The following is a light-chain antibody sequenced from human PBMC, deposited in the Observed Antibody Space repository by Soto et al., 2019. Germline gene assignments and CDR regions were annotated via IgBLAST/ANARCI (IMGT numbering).Light chain of an antibody. CDR3: SSYTRSSTPYV. J-gene: IGLJ1*01. CDR1: SSDVGGYNY. Sequence: QSVLTQPASVSGSPGQSITISCTGTSSDVGGYNYVSWYQQHPGKAPKLMIYEVSNRTSRVSNRFSGSKSGNTASLTISGLQAEDEADYYCSSYTRSSTPYVYGTGTKLTVL. V-gene: IGLV2-14*01. CDR2: EVS.